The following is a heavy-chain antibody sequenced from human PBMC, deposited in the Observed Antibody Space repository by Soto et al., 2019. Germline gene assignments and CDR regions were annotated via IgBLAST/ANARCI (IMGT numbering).Heavy chain of an antibody. CDR1: GGTFSSYA. D-gene: IGHD3-3*01. Sequence: SVKVSCKASGGTFSSYAISWVRQAPGQGLEWMGGIIPIFGTANYAQKFQGRVTITADESTSTAYMELSSLRSEDTAVYYCARDMDFWSGYYGSYGMDVWGQGTTVTVS. CDR3: ARDMDFWSGYYGSYGMDV. J-gene: IGHJ6*02. V-gene: IGHV1-69*13. CDR2: IIPIFGTA.